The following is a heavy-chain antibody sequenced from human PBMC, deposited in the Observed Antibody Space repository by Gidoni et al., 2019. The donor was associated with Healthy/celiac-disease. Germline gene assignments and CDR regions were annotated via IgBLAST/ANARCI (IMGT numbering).Heavy chain of an antibody. CDR1: GFASSRYG. J-gene: IGHJ4*02. CDR3: ARDGGWGRQMGPHIDY. V-gene: IGHV3-33*01. D-gene: IGHD3-16*01. Sequence: VQLVVSGGAVVQPGRSLSLSCPASGFASSRYGMHAFRQPPGQGMEWVGQDEAKGLEWVEVIREEGSNKNDADSEKGRFTISRDNSKKTRYVQMNRLRAEETAVYYCARDGGWGRQMGPHIDYWGQGTLVTVSS. CDR2: IREEGSNK.